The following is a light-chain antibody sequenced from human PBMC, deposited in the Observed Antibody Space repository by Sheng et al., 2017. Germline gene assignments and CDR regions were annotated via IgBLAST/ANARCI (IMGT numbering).Light chain of an antibody. CDR1: QSVSRW. Sequence: DIQMTQSPSTLSASVGDRVTITCRASQSVSRWLAWYQQKPGKAPKLLIYKASSLESGVPSRFSGSGSGTEFTLTISSLEPEDFGVYYCQQRDNWLTFGGGTKVEIK. CDR2: KAS. V-gene: IGKV1-5*03. CDR3: QQRDNWLT. J-gene: IGKJ4*01.